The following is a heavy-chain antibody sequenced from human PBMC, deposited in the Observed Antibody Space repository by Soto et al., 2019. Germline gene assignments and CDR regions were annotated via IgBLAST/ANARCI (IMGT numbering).Heavy chain of an antibody. D-gene: IGHD3-3*01. J-gene: IGHJ4*02. V-gene: IGHV3-23*01. Sequence: GGSLRLSCAASGFTFSSYAMSWVRQAPGKGLEWVSAISGSGGSTYYADSVKGRFTISRDNSKNTLYLQMNSLRAEDTALYYCAKASSYYDFWSGTDYWGQGTLVTVSS. CDR1: GFTFSSYA. CDR3: AKASSYYDFWSGTDY. CDR2: ISGSGGST.